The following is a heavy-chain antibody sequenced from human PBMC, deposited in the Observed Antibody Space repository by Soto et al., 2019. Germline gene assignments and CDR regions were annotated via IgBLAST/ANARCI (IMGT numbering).Heavy chain of an antibody. J-gene: IGHJ4*02. CDR3: ARDQQGGIVVVVAAILDY. CDR2: INPSGGST. D-gene: IGHD2-15*01. V-gene: IGHV1-46*01. Sequence: ASVKVSCKASGYTFTSYCMHWVRQAPGQGLEWMGIINPSGGSTSYAQKFQGRVTMTRDTSTSTVYMELSSLRSEDTAVYYCARDQQGGIVVVVAAILDYWGQRTPVTVSS. CDR1: GYTFTSYC.